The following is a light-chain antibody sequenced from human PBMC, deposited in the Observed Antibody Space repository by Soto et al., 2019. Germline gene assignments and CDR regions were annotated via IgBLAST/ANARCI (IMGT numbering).Light chain of an antibody. Sequence: TVMTQSPATLSVSPGESAPLSCRASQSVSSKLAWYQQKPGQAPRLLMYGASTRATGIPARFSGSGSGTEFTLTISSLQSEDFAVYYCQQYNNWPRTFGQGTKVDIK. CDR1: QSVSSK. CDR3: QQYNNWPRT. V-gene: IGKV3-15*01. J-gene: IGKJ1*01. CDR2: GAS.